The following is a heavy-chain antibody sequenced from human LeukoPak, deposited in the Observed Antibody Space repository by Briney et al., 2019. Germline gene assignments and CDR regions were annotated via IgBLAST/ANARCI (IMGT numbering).Heavy chain of an antibody. CDR2: ISANNANT. CDR1: GYTFTSYG. D-gene: IGHD3-3*01. CDR3: ARAVWSLRAFDI. V-gene: IGHV1-18*01. J-gene: IGHJ3*02. Sequence: ASVKVSCKASGYTFTSYGITWVRQAPGQGLEWMGWISANNANTNYAQKLQGRVTMTTDTSTSTAYMELRSLRSDDTAVYYCARAVWSLRAFDIWGQGTMVTVSS.